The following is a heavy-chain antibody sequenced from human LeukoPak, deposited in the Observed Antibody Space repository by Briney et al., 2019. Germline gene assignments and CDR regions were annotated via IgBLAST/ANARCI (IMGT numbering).Heavy chain of an antibody. V-gene: IGHV3-21*01. Sequence: GGSLRLSCAASGFTFSSYSMNWVRQAPGKGLEWASSISSSSSYIYYADSVKGRFTISRDNAKNSLYLQMNSLRAEDTAVYYCARMRGKYYFDYWGQGTLVTVSS. D-gene: IGHD4-23*01. CDR2: ISSSSSYI. CDR1: GFTFSSYS. CDR3: ARMRGKYYFDY. J-gene: IGHJ4*02.